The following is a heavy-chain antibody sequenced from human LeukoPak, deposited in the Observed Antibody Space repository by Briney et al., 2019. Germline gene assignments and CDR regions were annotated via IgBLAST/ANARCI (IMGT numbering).Heavy chain of an antibody. CDR2: ISGSGGST. Sequence: GGSLRLSCAASGFTFSSYAMSWVRQAPGKGLEWVSAISGSGGSTYYADSVKGRFTVSRDNSKNTLYLQMNSLRAEDTAVYYCAKDPLYSGSYYFDYWGQGTLVTVSS. CDR1: GFTFSSYA. CDR3: AKDPLYSGSYYFDY. J-gene: IGHJ4*02. V-gene: IGHV3-23*01. D-gene: IGHD1-26*01.